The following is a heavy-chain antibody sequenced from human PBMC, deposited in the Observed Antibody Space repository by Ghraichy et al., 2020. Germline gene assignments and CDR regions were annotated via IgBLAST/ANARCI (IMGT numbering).Heavy chain of an antibody. J-gene: IGHJ4*02. D-gene: IGHD6-13*01. CDR3: AKDSGVLTGGGSNWSVGVALEPDY. CDR2: ISYDGNNK. V-gene: IGHV3-30*18. Sequence: GGSLRLSCAASGFTFSSYGIHWVRQAPGKGLEWVAVISYDGNNKYYADSVKGRFTISRDNSKNTLYLQMNSLRAEDTAMYYCAKDSGVLTGGGSNWSVGVALEPDYWGQGTLVTVSS. CDR1: GFTFSSYG.